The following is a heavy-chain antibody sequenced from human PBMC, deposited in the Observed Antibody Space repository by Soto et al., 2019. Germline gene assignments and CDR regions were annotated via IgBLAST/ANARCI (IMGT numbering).Heavy chain of an antibody. Sequence: QVQLQESGPGLVKPSETLSLTCTVSGGSVSSGSYYWSWIRQPPGKGLEWIGYIYYSGSTNYNPSLKRRVTISVDTSKNQFSLKLSSVTAADTAVYYCARDRGTYYYDSSRGFDYWGQGTLVTVSS. CDR3: ARDRGTYYYDSSRGFDY. V-gene: IGHV4-61*01. J-gene: IGHJ4*02. D-gene: IGHD3-22*01. CDR2: IYYSGST. CDR1: GGSVSSGSYY.